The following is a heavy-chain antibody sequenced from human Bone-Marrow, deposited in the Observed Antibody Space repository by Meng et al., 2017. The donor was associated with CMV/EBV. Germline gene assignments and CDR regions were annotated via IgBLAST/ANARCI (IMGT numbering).Heavy chain of an antibody. CDR1: GFTFSTYG. J-gene: IGHJ6*02. CDR2: IRHDGGNK. Sequence: GESLKISCAASGFTFSTYGMHWVRQAPGKGLEWVAFIRHDGGNKYYADSVKGRFTISRDNSKNTLYLQMNSLRAEDTAVYYCAKDQGYCSSTSCNYYYYYGMDVWGQGTTVTVSS. CDR3: AKDQGYCSSTSCNYYYYYGMDV. D-gene: IGHD2-2*01. V-gene: IGHV3-30*02.